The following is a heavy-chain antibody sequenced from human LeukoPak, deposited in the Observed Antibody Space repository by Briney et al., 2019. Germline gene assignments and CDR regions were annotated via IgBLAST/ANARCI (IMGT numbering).Heavy chain of an antibody. Sequence: PSETLSLTCTVSGGSISSYYWSWIRQPAGKGLEWIGRIYSSGSTNYNPSLRSRVTMSVDTSKNQFSLKLTSVTAADTAVYYCARHGPSHYYDYHINVWGKGTTVTVSS. J-gene: IGHJ6*03. CDR3: ARHGPSHYYDYHINV. CDR1: GGSISSYY. V-gene: IGHV4-4*07. CDR2: IYSSGST.